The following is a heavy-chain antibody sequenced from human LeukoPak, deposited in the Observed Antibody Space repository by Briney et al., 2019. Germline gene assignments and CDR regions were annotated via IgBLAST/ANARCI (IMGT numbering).Heavy chain of an antibody. Sequence: SETLSLTCTVSGYSISSGYYWGWIRQPPGKGLEWIGSIYHSGSTYYNPSLKSRVTISVDTSKNQFSLKLSSVTAADTAVYYCARAGLSYSSSWYGYFQHWGQGTLVTVSS. D-gene: IGHD6-13*01. V-gene: IGHV4-38-2*02. CDR1: GYSISSGYY. J-gene: IGHJ1*01. CDR2: IYHSGST. CDR3: ARAGLSYSSSWYGYFQH.